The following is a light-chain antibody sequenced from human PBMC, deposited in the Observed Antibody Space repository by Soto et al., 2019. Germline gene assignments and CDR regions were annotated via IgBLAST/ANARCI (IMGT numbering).Light chain of an antibody. J-gene: IGKJ3*01. CDR2: KVS. Sequence: DVVMTQSPLSLPVTLGQPASISCRSNQSLVYSDGNTFLSWFQQRPGQSPRRLIYKVSNRDSGVPDRFSGSGSGTDLTLKITRVEAEDVGVYYCMQGTHWPPIFGPGTKVDIK. V-gene: IGKV2-30*01. CDR3: MQGTHWPPI. CDR1: QSLVYSDGNTF.